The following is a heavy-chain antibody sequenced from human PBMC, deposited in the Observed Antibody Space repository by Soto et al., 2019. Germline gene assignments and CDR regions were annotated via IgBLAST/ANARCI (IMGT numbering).Heavy chain of an antibody. J-gene: IGHJ4*02. Sequence: PWETLCLTSSVTGASVSSYSWSWIRQSPGKGLEWIGYIHYSGGTNYTPSLQHRVIISIDTSKNQFYLNVNSVTAEDTAVYYCARRRASDYGGNNNPYDFDHWGPGTLVTVSA. V-gene: IGHV4-59*02. CDR3: ARRRASDYGGNNNPYDFDH. CDR2: IHYSGGT. CDR1: GASVSSYS. D-gene: IGHD4-17*01.